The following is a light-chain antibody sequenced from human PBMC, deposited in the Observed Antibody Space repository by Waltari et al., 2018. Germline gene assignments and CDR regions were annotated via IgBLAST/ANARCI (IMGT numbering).Light chain of an antibody. CDR2: DVS. CDR1: SRHVGGYNL. J-gene: IGLJ2*01. Sequence: QSALTQPRSVSGSPGQSVPIPCTGTSRHVGGYNLVPWYQQHPGKAPKLLIYDVSKRPSGVPDRFSGSKSGNTASLTISGLQAGDEAVYFCCSYAGKYTSVFGAGTKVTVL. CDR3: CSYAGKYTSV. V-gene: IGLV2-11*02.